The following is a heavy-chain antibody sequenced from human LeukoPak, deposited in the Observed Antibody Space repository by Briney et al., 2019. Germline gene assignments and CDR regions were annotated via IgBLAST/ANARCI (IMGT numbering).Heavy chain of an antibody. CDR2: ITDSGSTI. V-gene: IGHV3-48*03. J-gene: IGHJ3*02. Sequence: SGGSLRLSCAASGFTFSSYEMNWVRQAPGKGLEWVSYITDSGSTIYYADSVKGRFTISRDNAKNSLYLQINSLRVEDTAVYYYARERAGEDAFDIWGQGTMVTVSS. CDR3: ARERAGEDAFDI. D-gene: IGHD7-27*01. CDR1: GFTFSSYE.